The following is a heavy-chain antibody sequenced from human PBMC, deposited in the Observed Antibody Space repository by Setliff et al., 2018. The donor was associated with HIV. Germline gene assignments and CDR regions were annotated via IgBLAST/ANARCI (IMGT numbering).Heavy chain of an antibody. J-gene: IGHJ5*02. CDR3: AKDSDFGGTTNWFYP. Sequence: ASVKVSCKASGYSFTGYWMHWVRQAPGQGLEWMGRINPHSGVTNYAQKFQGRVTMTRDTSIATAYMDLSRLTSDDTAVYYCAKDSDFGGTTNWFYPWGQGTLVTVSS. V-gene: IGHV1-2*06. CDR2: INPHSGVT. D-gene: IGHD3-10*01. CDR1: GYSFTGYW.